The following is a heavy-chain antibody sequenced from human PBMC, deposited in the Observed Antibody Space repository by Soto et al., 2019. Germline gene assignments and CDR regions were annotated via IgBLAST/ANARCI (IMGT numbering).Heavy chain of an antibody. D-gene: IGHD3-10*01. J-gene: IGHJ4*02. CDR1: TGSISSSGYC. V-gene: IGHV4-39*01. CDR3: ARHVESTLSNYGSLAEIDY. CDR2: IHNTGSA. Sequence: QLQLQESGPGLVKPSETLSLTCTVSTGSISSSGYCWAWIRQPPRKGLEWLGTIHNTGSANYNASLKSRVTISRDTSKSQFSLRLTSVTAADTAIYYCARHVESTLSNYGSLAEIDYWGQGILVTVSS.